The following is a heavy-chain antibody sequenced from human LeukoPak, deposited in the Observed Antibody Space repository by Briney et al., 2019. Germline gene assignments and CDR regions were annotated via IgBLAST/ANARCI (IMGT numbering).Heavy chain of an antibody. Sequence: SETLSLTCTVSGGSISTYYWSWIRQSPGKGLEWIGSVYYSGSTNYNPSLKSRVSISVDTSKNQFSLELSSVTAADTAVYYCAVNSTRYAFDIWGQGTTVTVSS. V-gene: IGHV4-59*08. J-gene: IGHJ3*02. CDR2: VYYSGST. CDR1: GGSISTYY. CDR3: AVNSTRYAFDI. D-gene: IGHD5-24*01.